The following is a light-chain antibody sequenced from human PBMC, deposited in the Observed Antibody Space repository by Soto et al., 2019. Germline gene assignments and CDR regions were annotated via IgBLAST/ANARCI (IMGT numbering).Light chain of an antibody. J-gene: IGLJ1*01. CDR1: SSDVGSYNL. V-gene: IGLV2-23*02. Sequence: QSVLTQPASVSGSPGQSITISCTGTSSDVGSYNLVSWYQQHPGKAPKVMIYEVSKRPSGVSNRFSGSKFGNTASLTISGLQADDEADYYCCSYAGSSTYVFGTGTKAPVL. CDR3: CSYAGSSTYV. CDR2: EVS.